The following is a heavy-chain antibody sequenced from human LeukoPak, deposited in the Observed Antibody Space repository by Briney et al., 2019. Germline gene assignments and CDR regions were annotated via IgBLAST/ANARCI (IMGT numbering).Heavy chain of an antibody. CDR3: AKLGGDILTGYPPGDAFDI. J-gene: IGHJ3*02. CDR2: ISGSGGST. D-gene: IGHD3-9*01. CDR1: GFTFSSYA. Sequence: GGSLRLSCAASGFTFSSYAMSWVRQAPGKGLEWVSAISGSGGSTYYADSVKGRFTISRDNSKNTLYLQMNSLRAEDTAVYYCAKLGGDILTGYPPGDAFDIWGQGTMVTVSS. V-gene: IGHV3-23*01.